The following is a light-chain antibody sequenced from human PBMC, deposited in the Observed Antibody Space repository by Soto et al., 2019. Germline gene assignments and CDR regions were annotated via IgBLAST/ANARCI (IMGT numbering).Light chain of an antibody. V-gene: IGKV1-5*01. Sequence: IHMTHSPSTHSASLLYRFTITFRASQSISGWVAWYQQKPGTAPKLLIYEASNLESGVPSRFSGSGSGAEFTLTISSLQPDDFATYYCQQYYSDWTFGQGTKVDI. CDR1: QSISGW. CDR3: QQYYSDWT. CDR2: EAS. J-gene: IGKJ1*01.